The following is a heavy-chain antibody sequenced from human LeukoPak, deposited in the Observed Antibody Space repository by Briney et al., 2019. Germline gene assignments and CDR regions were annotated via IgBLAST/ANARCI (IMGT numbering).Heavy chain of an antibody. CDR1: GYTFTDYY. V-gene: IGHV1-46*01. J-gene: IGHJ4*02. CDR3: ARGYYDSSGYLSPLRY. Sequence: GASVKVSCKASGYTFTDYYMHWVRQAPGQGLEWMGIINPSGGSTSYAQKFQGRVTMTRDTSTSTVYMELSSLRSEDTAVYYCARGYYDSSGYLSPLRYWGQGTLVTVSS. CDR2: INPSGGST. D-gene: IGHD3-22*01.